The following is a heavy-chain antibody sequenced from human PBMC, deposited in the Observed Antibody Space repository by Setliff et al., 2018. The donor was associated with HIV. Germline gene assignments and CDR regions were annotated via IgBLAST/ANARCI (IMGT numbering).Heavy chain of an antibody. CDR3: ARVFTAGRREYYFDL. CDR1: GGSISSSSYY. Sequence: LSLTCAVSGGSISSSSYYWGWIRQPPGKGLEWIGSIYYSGSTNYNPSLKSRVTISVDTSKNHFSLRLSSVTAADTAVYYCARVFTAGRREYYFDLWGQGTLVTVSS. J-gene: IGHJ4*02. CDR2: IYYSGST. V-gene: IGHV4-39*02. D-gene: IGHD6-6*01.